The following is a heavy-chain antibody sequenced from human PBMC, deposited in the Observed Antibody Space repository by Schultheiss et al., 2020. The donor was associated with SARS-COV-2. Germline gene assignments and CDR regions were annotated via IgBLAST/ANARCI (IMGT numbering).Heavy chain of an antibody. CDR3: ARDLPVGNDFWSGDFGY. CDR1: GFTFSSYS. Sequence: GGSLRLSCAASGFTFSSYSMNWVRQAPGKGLEWVSSITSSGSYMYYADSVKGRFTISRDNAKNSLYLQMNSLRAEDTAVYYCARDLPVGNDFWSGDFGYWGQGTLVTVSS. J-gene: IGHJ4*02. D-gene: IGHD3-3*01. V-gene: IGHV3-21*01. CDR2: ITSSGSYM.